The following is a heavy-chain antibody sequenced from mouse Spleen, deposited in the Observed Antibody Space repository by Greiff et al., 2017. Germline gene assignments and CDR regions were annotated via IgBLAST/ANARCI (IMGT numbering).Heavy chain of an antibody. V-gene: IGHV2-6*01. D-gene: IGHD2-5*01. CDR2: IWGGGST. Sequence: VKLQESGPGLVAPSQSLSITCTVSGFSLTSYGVDWVRQSPGKGLEWLGVIWGGGSTNYNSALKSRLSISKDNSKSQVFLKMNSLQTDDTAMYYCATAYYSNYYAMDYWGQGTSVTVSS. J-gene: IGHJ4*01. CDR3: ATAYYSNYYAMDY. CDR1: GFSLTSYG.